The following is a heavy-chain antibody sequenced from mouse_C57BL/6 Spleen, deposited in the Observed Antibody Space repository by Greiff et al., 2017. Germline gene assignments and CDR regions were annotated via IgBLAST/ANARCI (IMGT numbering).Heavy chain of an antibody. D-gene: IGHD2-1*01. CDR3: VSPEGNPFAD. CDR1: GFTFNTYA. V-gene: IGHV10-3*01. J-gene: IGHJ3*01. CDR2: IRSKSDNYAT. Sequence: VQLKQSGGGLVQPKGSLKLSCAASGFTFNTYAMHWVRQAPGKGLEWVARIRSKSDNYATYYSDSVKDRFTISRDESQSMLYLQMNNLKTEDTAMYYCVSPEGNPFADWGQGTLVTVSA.